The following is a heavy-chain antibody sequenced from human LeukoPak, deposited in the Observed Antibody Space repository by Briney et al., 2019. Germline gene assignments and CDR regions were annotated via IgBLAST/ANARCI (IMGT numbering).Heavy chain of an antibody. CDR3: ARDQLGAVLYFDY. Sequence: GGTLRLSCVASGFTFSTYGMSWVRQAPGKGLEWVSAITGSGGSTYYADSVKGRFTISRDNSKNTLYLQINSLRVEDTAVYYCARDQLGAVLYFDYWGQGALVTVSS. V-gene: IGHV3-23*01. CDR2: ITGSGGST. J-gene: IGHJ4*02. D-gene: IGHD1-1*01. CDR1: GFTFSTYG.